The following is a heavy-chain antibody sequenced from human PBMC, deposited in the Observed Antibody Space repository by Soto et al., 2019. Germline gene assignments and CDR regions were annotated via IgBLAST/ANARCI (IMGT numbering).Heavy chain of an antibody. CDR1: GYTFTGYY. J-gene: IGHJ6*02. Sequence: ASVKVSCKASGYTFTGYYMHWVRQAPGQGLEWMGWINPNSGGTNYAQKFQGRVTMTRDTSISTAYMELSRLRSDDTAVYYCARVRRPGNYYYYGMDVWGQGTTVTVSS. V-gene: IGHV1-2*02. CDR3: ARVRRPGNYYYYGMDV. CDR2: INPNSGGT.